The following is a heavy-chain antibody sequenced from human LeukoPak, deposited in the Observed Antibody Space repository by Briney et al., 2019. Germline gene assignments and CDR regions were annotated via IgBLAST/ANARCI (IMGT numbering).Heavy chain of an antibody. CDR3: ARDPDPPYYYDSSGYYSN. D-gene: IGHD3-22*01. V-gene: IGHV1-2*02. J-gene: IGHJ4*02. CDR2: INPNSGGT. Sequence: ASVKVSCKASGYTFTGYYMHWVRQAPGQGLEWMGWINPNSGGTNYAQKFQGRVTMTRDTSISTAYMELSRLRSDDTGVYYCARDPDPPYYYDSSGYYSNWGQGTLVTVSS. CDR1: GYTFTGYY.